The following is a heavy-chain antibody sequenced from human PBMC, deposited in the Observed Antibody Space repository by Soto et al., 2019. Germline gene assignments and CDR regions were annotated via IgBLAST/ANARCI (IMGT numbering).Heavy chain of an antibody. CDR1: GFKFREFG. CDR3: ARRWNYCFDF. V-gene: IGHV3-33*05. D-gene: IGHD3-10*01. Sequence: QMQLVESGGGVVQPGGSLRLSCAASGFKFREFGMHWVRQAPGKGLEWVALISYDGSDYADSVKGRFTNSIDDSRDTLYLHMGYVRGDETGVYYCARRWNYCFDFGGQGTLVDVSS. J-gene: IGHJ4*02. CDR2: ISYDGSD.